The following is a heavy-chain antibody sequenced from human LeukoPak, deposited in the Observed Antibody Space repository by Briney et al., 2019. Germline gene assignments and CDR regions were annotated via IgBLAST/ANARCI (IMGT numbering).Heavy chain of an antibody. CDR1: GFTVSDYN. CDR3: ARSIGLTGGGVDV. Sequence: PGGSLRLSCAASGFTVSDYNMNWVRQPPGKGLEWVSYITNGGSTIHHADSVKGRFTISRDNAKKTLYLQMNSLRAEDTAVYYCARSIGLTGGGVDVWGQGTTVTVSS. V-gene: IGHV3-11*01. CDR2: ITNGGSTI. J-gene: IGHJ6*02. D-gene: IGHD3-9*01.